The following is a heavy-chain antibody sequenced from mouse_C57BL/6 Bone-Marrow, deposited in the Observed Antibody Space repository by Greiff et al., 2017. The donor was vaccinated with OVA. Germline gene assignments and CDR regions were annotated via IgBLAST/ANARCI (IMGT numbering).Heavy chain of an antibody. CDR2: ISNGGGST. V-gene: IGHV5-12*01. CDR3: ERHGRYDYGAYAMDY. J-gene: IGHJ4*01. Sequence: DVKLVESGGGLVQPGGSLKLSCAASGFTFSDYYMYWVRQTPEKRLEWVAYISNGGGSTYYPDTVKGRFTISRDNAKNTLYMQMSRLTSEDTAMYYGERHGRYDYGAYAMDYWGQGTSVTVSS. D-gene: IGHD2-4*01. CDR1: GFTFSDYY.